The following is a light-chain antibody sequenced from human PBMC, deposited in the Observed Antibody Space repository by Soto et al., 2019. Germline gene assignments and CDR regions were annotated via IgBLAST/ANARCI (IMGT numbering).Light chain of an antibody. V-gene: IGKV3-15*01. Sequence: EVVMTQSPATLSVSPGERVTLSCRASQSINAHLAWYQQKPGQAPRLLIHGASTRATGIPARFSGSGFGTGFTPTNSSMQSEDFAVYYCQKYNTWLWTFGQGTKVEFQ. J-gene: IGKJ1*01. CDR1: QSINAH. CDR3: QKYNTWLWT. CDR2: GAS.